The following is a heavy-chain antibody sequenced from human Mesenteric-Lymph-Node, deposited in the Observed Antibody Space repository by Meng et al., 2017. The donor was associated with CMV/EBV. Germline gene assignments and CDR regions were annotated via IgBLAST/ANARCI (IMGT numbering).Heavy chain of an antibody. CDR2: ISSSSSTI. Sequence: GESLKISCAASGFTFSSYSMNWVRQAPGKGLEWVSYISSSSSTIYYADSVKGRFTISRDNSHNTLFLQMSSLRAEDTAVYYCAKDRYGGHSKVFDSWGQGALVTVSS. CDR1: GFTFSSYS. D-gene: IGHD2-21*02. CDR3: AKDRYGGHSKVFDS. V-gene: IGHV3-48*01. J-gene: IGHJ4*02.